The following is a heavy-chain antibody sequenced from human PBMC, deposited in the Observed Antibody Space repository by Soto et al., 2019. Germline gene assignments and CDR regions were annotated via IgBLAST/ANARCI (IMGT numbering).Heavy chain of an antibody. Sequence: ASVKVSCKASGYTFTSYGISWVRQAPGQGLEWMGWISAYNGNTNYAQKLQGRVTMTTDTSTSTAYMELRSLRSDDTAVYYCARDLITMVRGVMYYYYYGMEVWGQGTTVTVSS. V-gene: IGHV1-18*04. CDR1: GYTFTSYG. D-gene: IGHD3-10*01. CDR2: ISAYNGNT. J-gene: IGHJ6*02. CDR3: ARDLITMVRGVMYYYYYGMEV.